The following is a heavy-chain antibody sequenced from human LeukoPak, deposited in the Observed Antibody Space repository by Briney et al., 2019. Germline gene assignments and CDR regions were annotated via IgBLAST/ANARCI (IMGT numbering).Heavy chain of an antibody. D-gene: IGHD3-16*01. V-gene: IGHV3-11*06. CDR3: ARDRVRGVLNWFDP. CDR2: ISSSSSYT. Sequence: GGSLRLSCAVSGFTFSDYYMSWIRQAPGKGLEWVSYISSSSSYTNYADSVKGRFTISRDNAKNSLYLQMNSLRAEDTAVYYCARDRVRGVLNWFDPWGQGTLVTVSS. J-gene: IGHJ5*02. CDR1: GFTFSDYY.